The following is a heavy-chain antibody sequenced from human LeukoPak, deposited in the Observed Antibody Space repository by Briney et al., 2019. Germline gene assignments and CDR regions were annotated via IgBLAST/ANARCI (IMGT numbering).Heavy chain of an antibody. CDR1: GGTFSSYA. Sequence: GSSVKVSCKASGGTFSSYAISWVRQAPGQGLEWMGGIIPIFGTANYAQKFQGRVTMTTDTSTSTAYMELRSLRSDDTAVYYCARGGLLQYWFDPWGQGTLVTVSS. CDR3: ARGGLLQYWFDP. J-gene: IGHJ5*02. D-gene: IGHD2-15*01. CDR2: IIPIFGTA. V-gene: IGHV1-69*05.